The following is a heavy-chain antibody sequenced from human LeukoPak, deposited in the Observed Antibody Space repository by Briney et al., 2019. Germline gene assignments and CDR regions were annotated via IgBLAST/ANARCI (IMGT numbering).Heavy chain of an antibody. D-gene: IGHD3-16*01. Sequence: KPSETLSLTCTVSGGSMSSYYWSFIRQPAGKGLELIGRIHTSWTTYYNPSLKSRVTMSVDTSRNQFSLRLTSVTAADTAVYYCARGDYYDGGGRNWFDPWGQGTLVTVSS. V-gene: IGHV4-4*07. CDR1: GGSMSSYY. CDR2: IHTSWTT. CDR3: ARGDYYDGGGRNWFDP. J-gene: IGHJ5*02.